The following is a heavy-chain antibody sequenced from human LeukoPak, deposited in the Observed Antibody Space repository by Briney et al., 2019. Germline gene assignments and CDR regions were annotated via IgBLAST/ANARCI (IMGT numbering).Heavy chain of an antibody. D-gene: IGHD3-16*02. V-gene: IGHV1-8*01. J-gene: IGHJ4*02. CDR2: MNPNSGNT. CDR3: ARVKAFGGVIVLGY. Sequence: ASVKVSCKASGYTFTNYDINWVRQATGQGLEWIGWMNPNSGNTGFAHKFQGRVTMTRNTSISTAYMELSSLRSEDTAVYYCARVKAFGGVIVLGYWGQGTLVTVSS. CDR1: GYTFTNYD.